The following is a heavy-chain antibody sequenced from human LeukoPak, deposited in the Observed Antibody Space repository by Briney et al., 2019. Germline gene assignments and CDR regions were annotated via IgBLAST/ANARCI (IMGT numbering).Heavy chain of an antibody. V-gene: IGHV3-21*01. J-gene: IGHJ6*03. CDR3: ARVYCTTGVCYTPYYYYMDV. D-gene: IGHD2-8*01. CDR1: GFTFSSYS. Sequence: GGSLRLSCAAYGFTFSSYSMNWVRQAPGKGLEWVSSISSSSSYIYYADSVKGRFTISRDNAKNSLYLQMNSLRAEDTAVYYCARVYCTTGVCYTPYYYYMDVFGKGTTGTVSS. CDR2: ISSSSSYI.